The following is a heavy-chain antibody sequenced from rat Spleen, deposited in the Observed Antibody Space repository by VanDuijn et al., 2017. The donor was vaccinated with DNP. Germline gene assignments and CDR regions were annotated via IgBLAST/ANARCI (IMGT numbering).Heavy chain of an antibody. Sequence: EVQLVESGGGLVQPGRSLKLSCAASGFTFSDYYMAWVRQVPGKGLEWVASITTGGEITYYPDSVKGRFTVSRDHATNTLYLRLNSLRSEDTATYYCASGFGWFAYWGQGTLVTVSS. CDR1: GFTFSDYY. CDR3: ASGFGWFAY. CDR2: ITTGGEIT. V-gene: IGHV5-25*01. D-gene: IGHD4-1*01. J-gene: IGHJ3*01.